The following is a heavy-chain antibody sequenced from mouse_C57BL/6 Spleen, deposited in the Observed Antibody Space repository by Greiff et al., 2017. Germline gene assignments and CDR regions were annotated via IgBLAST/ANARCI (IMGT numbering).Heavy chain of an antibody. CDR3: ARQLTAMDY. CDR2: LSPGDGDT. D-gene: IGHD3-3*01. V-gene: IGHV1-82*01. Sequence: QVQLQQSGPALVKPGASVKISCKASSYAFSSSWMNWVKQRPGKGLEWIGRLSPGDGDTNDNGKFKGKATLTADKSSSTAYMQLSSLTSEDSAVYFCARQLTAMDYWGQGTSVTVSS. CDR1: SYAFSSSW. J-gene: IGHJ4*01.